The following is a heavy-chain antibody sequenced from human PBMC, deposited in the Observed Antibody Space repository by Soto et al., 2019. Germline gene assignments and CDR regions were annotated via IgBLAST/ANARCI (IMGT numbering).Heavy chain of an antibody. CDR3: ARGDSIAVAGQYYYYYMDV. J-gene: IGHJ6*03. CDR1: GYTFTSYA. Sequence: ASVKVSCKASGYTFTSYAMHWVRQAPGQRLEWMGWINAGNGNTKYSQKFQGRVTITRDTSASTAYMELSSLRSEDTAVYYCARGDSIAVAGQYYYYYMDVWGKGTTVTVSS. CDR2: INAGNGNT. D-gene: IGHD6-19*01. V-gene: IGHV1-3*01.